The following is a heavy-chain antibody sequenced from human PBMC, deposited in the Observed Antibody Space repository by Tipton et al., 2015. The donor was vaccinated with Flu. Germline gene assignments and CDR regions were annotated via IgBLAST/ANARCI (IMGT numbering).Heavy chain of an antibody. Sequence: QLVQSGAEVKKPGASVKVSCKASGYTFTDCDITWVRQASGQGLEWMGWMNPNSGNTGYAQKFQGRVTMTRNTSISTAYMELSSLRSEETAVYYCARGQVKQWPHRLAYWGQGTLVTVSS. CDR3: ARGQVKQWPHRLAY. CDR2: MNPNSGNT. J-gene: IGHJ4*02. CDR1: GYTFTDCD. D-gene: IGHD6-19*01. V-gene: IGHV1-8*01.